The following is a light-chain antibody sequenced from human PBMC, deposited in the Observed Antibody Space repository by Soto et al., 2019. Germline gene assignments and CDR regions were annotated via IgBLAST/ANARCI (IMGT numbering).Light chain of an antibody. Sequence: DIQMTQSPSTLSASVGDRVTITCRASQNINNWLAWYQQKPGQAPAVLIYDASSLESGVPSRFSGSGSGTEFTLTISSLQPDDFATYYCQQYQSYCTFGQGTKVDIK. CDR3: QQYQSYCT. CDR2: DAS. V-gene: IGKV1-5*01. J-gene: IGKJ1*01. CDR1: QNINNW.